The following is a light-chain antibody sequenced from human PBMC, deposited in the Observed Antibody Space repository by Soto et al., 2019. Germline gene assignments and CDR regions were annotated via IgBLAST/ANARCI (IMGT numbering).Light chain of an antibody. CDR1: QAISSW. Sequence: DIQMTQSPSSVSASVGDRVTITCRASQAISSWLAWYQQKPGKAPKLLIYAATTLQSGVPSRFSGCGFGTDFTLTISSLQPEDFATYYCQQANSFLITFGPGTKVDIK. CDR2: AAT. J-gene: IGKJ3*01. CDR3: QQANSFLIT. V-gene: IGKV1-12*01.